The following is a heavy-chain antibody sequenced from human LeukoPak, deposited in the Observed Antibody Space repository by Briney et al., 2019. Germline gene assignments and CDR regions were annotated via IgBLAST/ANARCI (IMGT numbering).Heavy chain of an antibody. CDR2: INPNSGGT. CDR1: GYTFTGYY. CDR3: ASLGSMITFGGVITLLDY. J-gene: IGHJ4*02. V-gene: IGHV1-2*02. Sequence: ASVKVSCKASGYTFTGYYMHWVRQAPGQGLEWMGWINPNSGGTNYAQKFQGRVTMTRDTSISTAYMELSRLGSDDTAVYYCASLGSMITFGGVITLLDYWGQGTSVTVSS. D-gene: IGHD3-16*01.